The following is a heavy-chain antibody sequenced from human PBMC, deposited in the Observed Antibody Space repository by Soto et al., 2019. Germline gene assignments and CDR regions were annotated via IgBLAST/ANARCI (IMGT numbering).Heavy chain of an antibody. CDR1: GYTFTSYD. Sequence: ASVKVSCKASGYTFTSYDINWVRQATGQGLEWMGWMNPNSGNTGYAQKFQGRVTMTRNTSISTAYMELSSLRSEDTAVYYCARVFGLRWLGYCSGGSCYAVGYWGQGTLVTVSS. CDR2: MNPNSGNT. J-gene: IGHJ4*02. CDR3: ARVFGLRWLGYCSGGSCYAVGY. D-gene: IGHD2-15*01. V-gene: IGHV1-8*01.